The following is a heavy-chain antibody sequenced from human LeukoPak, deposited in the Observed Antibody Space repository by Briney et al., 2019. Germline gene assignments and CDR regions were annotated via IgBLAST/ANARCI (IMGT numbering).Heavy chain of an antibody. CDR2: INLNSGGT. Sequence: ASVKVSCKASGYTFTGYYMHWVRQAPGQGVGWMGWINLNSGGTNYSQKFQGGVTMTRNTSISTAYMELSRMRSDDTAVYYCARGDDFWSGYFDYWGQGTLVTVSS. V-gene: IGHV1-2*02. D-gene: IGHD3-3*01. J-gene: IGHJ4*02. CDR3: ARGDDFWSGYFDY. CDR1: GYTFTGYY.